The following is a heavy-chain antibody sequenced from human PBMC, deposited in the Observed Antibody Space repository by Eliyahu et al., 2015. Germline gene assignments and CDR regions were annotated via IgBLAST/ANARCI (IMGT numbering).Heavy chain of an antibody. Sequence: EVQLVESGGGLVKPGGSLRXXXAASGFTFSSYSMNWVRQAPGKGLEWVSSISSSSSYIYYADXVKGRFTISRDNAKNSLYLQMNSLRAEDTAVYYCARDSTALGYWGQGTLVTVSS. CDR2: ISSSSSYI. J-gene: IGHJ4*02. CDR3: ARDSTALGY. CDR1: GFTFSSYS. D-gene: IGHD7-27*01. V-gene: IGHV3-21*01.